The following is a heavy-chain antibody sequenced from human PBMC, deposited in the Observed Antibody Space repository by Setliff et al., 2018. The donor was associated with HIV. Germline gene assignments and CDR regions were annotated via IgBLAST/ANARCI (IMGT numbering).Heavy chain of an antibody. CDR3: ARGRDWAKTGDF. J-gene: IGHJ4*02. V-gene: IGHV4-34*01. D-gene: IGHD3-9*01. Sequence: SETLSLTCAVSGVSFSGDYWSWVRQPPGKGLEWIAEVHPSGSINYNSSLKSRVAISVDTSNNQFSLTMTTVTAADTAVYYCARGRDWAKTGDFWGQGALVTVSS. CDR1: GVSFSGDY. CDR2: VHPSGSI.